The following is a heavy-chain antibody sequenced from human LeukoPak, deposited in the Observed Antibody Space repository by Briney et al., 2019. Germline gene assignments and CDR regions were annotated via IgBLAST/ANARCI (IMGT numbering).Heavy chain of an antibody. CDR3: ARHEEPYYYDSSGYYADAFDI. D-gene: IGHD3-22*01. CDR2: IYPGDSDT. V-gene: IGHV5-51*01. J-gene: IGHJ3*02. CDR1: GYSFTSYW. Sequence: GESLKISCKGSGYSFTSYWIGWVRQMPGKGLGWVGIIYPGDSDTRYSPSFQGQVTISADKSISTAYLQWSSLKASDTAMYYCARHEEPYYYDSSGYYADAFDIWGQGTMVTVSS.